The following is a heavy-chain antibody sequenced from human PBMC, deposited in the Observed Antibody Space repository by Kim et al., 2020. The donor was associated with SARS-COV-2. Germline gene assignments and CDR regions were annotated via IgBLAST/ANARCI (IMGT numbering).Heavy chain of an antibody. CDR2: IYYSGST. CDR1: GGSISSYY. D-gene: IGHD1-26*01. J-gene: IGHJ6*03. V-gene: IGHV4-59*08. Sequence: SETLSLTCTVSGGSISSYYWSWIRQPPGKGLEWIGYIYYSGSTNYNPSLKSRVTISVDTSKNQFSLKLSSVTAADTAVYYCARVVGGTWDPIYYMDVWGKGTTVTVSS. CDR3: ARVVGGTWDPIYYMDV.